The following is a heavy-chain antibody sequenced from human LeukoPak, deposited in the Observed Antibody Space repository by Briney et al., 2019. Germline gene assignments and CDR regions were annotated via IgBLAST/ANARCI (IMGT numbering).Heavy chain of an antibody. CDR1: GFSFSDYW. Sequence: GGSLRRSCAASGFSFSDYWVHWVRQAPGKGLVWVSRINTDGTSTTYADSAKGRFTISRDNSKNTLYLQMNSLRAEDTAVYYCARDHYDYVWGSYRFDYWGQGTLVTVSS. D-gene: IGHD3-16*02. CDR3: ARDHYDYVWGSYRFDY. V-gene: IGHV3-74*01. J-gene: IGHJ4*02. CDR2: INTDGTST.